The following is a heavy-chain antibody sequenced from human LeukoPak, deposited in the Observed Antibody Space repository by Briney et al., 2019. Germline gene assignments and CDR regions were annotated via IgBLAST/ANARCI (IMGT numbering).Heavy chain of an antibody. V-gene: IGHV1-8*02. Sequence: RASVKVSCKASGYTFTGYYMHWVRQAPGQGLEWMGWINPNSGGTGYAQNFQGRVTMTRNTSISTAYMELSSLRSEDTAVYYCARGQKTCSSDSCYILWGQGTLVTVSS. J-gene: IGHJ4*02. CDR1: GYTFTGYY. CDR3: ARGQKTCSSDSCYIL. CDR2: INPNSGGT. D-gene: IGHD2-2*02.